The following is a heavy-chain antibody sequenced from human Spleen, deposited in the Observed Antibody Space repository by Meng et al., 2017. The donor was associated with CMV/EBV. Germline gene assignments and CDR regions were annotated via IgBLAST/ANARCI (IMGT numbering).Heavy chain of an antibody. CDR3: ARAHYDFYNWFDP. D-gene: IGHD3-3*01. J-gene: IGHJ5*02. CDR2: INPSGGST. V-gene: IGHV1-46*01. Sequence: ASGYTFTSYYMHWVRQAPGQGLEWMGIINPSGGSTSYAQKFQGRVTMTRDTSTSTVYMELSSLRSEDTAVYYCARAHYDFYNWFDPWGQGTLVTVSS. CDR1: GYTFTSYY.